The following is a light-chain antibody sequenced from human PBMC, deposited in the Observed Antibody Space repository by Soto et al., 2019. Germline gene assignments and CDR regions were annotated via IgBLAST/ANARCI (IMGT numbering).Light chain of an antibody. CDR2: GAS. Sequence: EIMLRQSPGTLSLSPGERATLSSRASQSVSSSYLAWYQQKPGQAPRLLIYGASSRATGIPDRFSGSGCGTDFTLTISRLEPEDFAVYYCQQYGSSPRTFGQGTKVDIK. V-gene: IGKV3-20*01. CDR1: QSVSSSY. J-gene: IGKJ1*01. CDR3: QQYGSSPRT.